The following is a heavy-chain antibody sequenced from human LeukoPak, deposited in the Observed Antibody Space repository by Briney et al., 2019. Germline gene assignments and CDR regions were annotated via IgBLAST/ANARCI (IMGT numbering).Heavy chain of an antibody. D-gene: IGHD6-6*01. J-gene: IGHJ5*02. Sequence: SETLSLTCAVYGGSFSGYYWSWIRQPPGKGLEWIGEINHSGSTNYNPSLKSRVTISVDTSKNQFSLKLSPVTAADTAVYYCARGGIAARPNWFDPWGQGTLVTVSS. CDR2: INHSGST. CDR3: ARGGIAARPNWFDP. V-gene: IGHV4-34*01. CDR1: GGSFSGYY.